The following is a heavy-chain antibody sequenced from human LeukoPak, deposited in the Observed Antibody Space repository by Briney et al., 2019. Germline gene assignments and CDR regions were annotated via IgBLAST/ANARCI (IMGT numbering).Heavy chain of an antibody. CDR1: GFTFSSYW. D-gene: IGHD3-9*01. V-gene: IGHV3-74*01. Sequence: GGSLRLSCAASGFTFSSYWMHWVRQAPGKGLVWVSRIKSDGSITNYADSVKGRFTISRDNTKNLPYLQMNSLRAEDTGVYYCARGPPTTYFDWECDYWGQGTLGTVSS. CDR3: ARGPPTTYFDWECDY. CDR2: IKSDGSIT. J-gene: IGHJ4*02.